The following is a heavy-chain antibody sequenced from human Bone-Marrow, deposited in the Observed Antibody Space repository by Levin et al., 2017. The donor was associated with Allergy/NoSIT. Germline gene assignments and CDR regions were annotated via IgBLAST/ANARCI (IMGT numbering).Heavy chain of an antibody. J-gene: IGHJ3*02. CDR3: ARSDAFDI. CDR2: ISVSSSNVI. CDR1: GFTFSSYH. Sequence: SCAASGFTFSSYHMNWVRQAPGKGLEWVSFISVSSSNVIYYADSVKGRFTISRDNAKNSLYLHMNSLRAEDTAVYYCARSDAFDIWGRGTMVTVSS. V-gene: IGHV3-48*04.